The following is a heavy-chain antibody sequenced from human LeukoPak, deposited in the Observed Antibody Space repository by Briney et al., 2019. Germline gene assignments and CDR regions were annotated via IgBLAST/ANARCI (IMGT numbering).Heavy chain of an antibody. D-gene: IGHD6-13*01. Sequence: SETLSLTCTVSGYFISSGYYWGWIRQPPGKGLEWIGSIYHSGNTYYNPSLKSPVTISVDTSKNQFSLKLTSVTAADTAVYYCARDPLSIAAAGHFDYWGQGTLVTVSS. V-gene: IGHV4-38-2*02. J-gene: IGHJ4*02. CDR2: IYHSGNT. CDR3: ARDPLSIAAAGHFDY. CDR1: GYFISSGYY.